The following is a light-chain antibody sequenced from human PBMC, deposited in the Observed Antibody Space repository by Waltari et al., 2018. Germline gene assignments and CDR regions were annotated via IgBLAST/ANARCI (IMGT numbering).Light chain of an antibody. CDR2: GAS. V-gene: IGKV3-20*01. CDR1: QSVSSSY. Sequence: ELVLTQSPGTLSLSPGERATLSCRASQSVSSSYLAWYQQKPCQAPRLLIYGASSRATGIPDRFSGSGSGTDFTLTISRLEPEDFAVYYCQQYGSSPLTFGPGTKVDIK. CDR3: QQYGSSPLT. J-gene: IGKJ3*01.